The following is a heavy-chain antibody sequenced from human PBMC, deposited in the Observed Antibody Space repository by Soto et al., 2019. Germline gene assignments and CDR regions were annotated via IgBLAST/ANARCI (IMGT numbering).Heavy chain of an antibody. CDR3: ARDLVAGSPDYFDY. D-gene: IGHD6-19*01. CDR2: ISYEGKIQ. V-gene: IGHV3-30*04. CDR1: GFIFSSFP. J-gene: IGHJ4*02. Sequence: QVQLVESGGDVVQPGRSLRLSCAASGFIFSSFPMHWVRQAPGKGLEWVAVISYEGKIQDYADSVKGRFTISRDSSKNTLYLQMNSLRAEDTALYYCARDLVAGSPDYFDYWGQGTLVTVSS.